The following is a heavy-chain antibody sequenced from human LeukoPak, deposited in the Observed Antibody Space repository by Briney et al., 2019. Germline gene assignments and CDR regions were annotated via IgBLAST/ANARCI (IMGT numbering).Heavy chain of an antibody. CDR2: ISSSGSTI. Sequence: GGSLRLSCAASGFTFSDYYMTWIRQAPGKGLEWVSDISSSGSTIRYADSVKGRFTISRDNAKDSLYLQMNSLRAEDSAMYYCAREYYYDSKGFSTWGQGTLVTVSS. D-gene: IGHD3-22*01. CDR1: GFTFSDYY. CDR3: AREYYYDSKGFST. J-gene: IGHJ4*02. V-gene: IGHV3-11*01.